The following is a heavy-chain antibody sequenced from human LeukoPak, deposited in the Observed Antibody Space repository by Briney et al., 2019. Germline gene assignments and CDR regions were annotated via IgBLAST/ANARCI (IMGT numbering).Heavy chain of an antibody. CDR2: ISGSGGST. CDR1: GFTFSSYA. V-gene: IGHV3-23*01. J-gene: IGHJ4*02. CDR3: AKSPVAGTSGDFDY. D-gene: IGHD6-19*01. Sequence: GGSLRLSCAASGFTFSSYAMSWVRQAPGKGLEWVSAISGSGGSTYYADSVKGRFTISRDNSKNTLYLQMNSLRAEDTAVYYCAKSPVAGTSGDFDYWGQGPWSPSPQ.